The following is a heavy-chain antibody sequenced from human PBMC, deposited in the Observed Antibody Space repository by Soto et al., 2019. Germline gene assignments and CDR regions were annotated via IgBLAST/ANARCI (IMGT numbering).Heavy chain of an antibody. Sequence: QVQLVQSGAEVKKPGASVKVSCKASGYTFTTHGISWVRQVPGQGLEWMGWVRGDNGHTNYAQSLQGRVTMTTDTSTNTVSMELRSLRSDDTAVYYCSRVLGYCRSGACYREWFEPWGQGTLVTVSS. J-gene: IGHJ5*02. V-gene: IGHV1-18*01. CDR2: VRGDNGHT. CDR3: SRVLGYCRSGACYREWFEP. D-gene: IGHD2-2*01. CDR1: GYTFTTHG.